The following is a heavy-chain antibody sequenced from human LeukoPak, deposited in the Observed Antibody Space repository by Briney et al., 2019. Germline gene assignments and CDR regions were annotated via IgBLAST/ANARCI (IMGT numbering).Heavy chain of an antibody. J-gene: IGHJ4*02. Sequence: GGSLRLSCAASGFTFSSYAMSWVRQAPGKGLEWVSAISGSGGSTYYADSVKGRFTISRDNSKNTLYLQMNSLRAEDTAVYYCPKDGAVRFWSGYALFDYWGQGTLVTVPS. CDR2: ISGSGGST. V-gene: IGHV3-23*01. CDR3: PKDGAVRFWSGYALFDY. D-gene: IGHD3-3*01. CDR1: GFTFSSYA.